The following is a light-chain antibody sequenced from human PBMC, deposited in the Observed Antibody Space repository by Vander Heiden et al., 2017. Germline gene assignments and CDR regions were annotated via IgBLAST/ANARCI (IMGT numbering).Light chain of an antibody. Sequence: EIVMTQSPATLSVSPGERATLSCRASQSVSSNLAWYQQKPCQAPRLLIYGASTRATRIPARFTRRPSRTEFTLTIISLHSEDFAVYYSQQYYTWPPTFGQGTKVELK. J-gene: IGKJ1*01. V-gene: IGKV3-15*01. CDR3: QQYYTWPPT. CDR1: QSVSSN. CDR2: GAS.